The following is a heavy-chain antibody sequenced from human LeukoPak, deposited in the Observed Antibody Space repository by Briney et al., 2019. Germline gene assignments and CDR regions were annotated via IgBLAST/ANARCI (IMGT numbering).Heavy chain of an antibody. D-gene: IGHD2-21*01. CDR2: IRYDGSNK. J-gene: IGHJ6*03. CDR3: AKYSGYYYYMDV. CDR1: GFTFTTYW. Sequence: GGSLRLSCAASGFTFTTYWMSWVRQAPGKGLEWVAFIRYDGSNKYYADSVKGRFTISRDNSKNTLYLQMNSLRAEDTAVYYCAKYSGYYYYMDVWGKGTTVTISS. V-gene: IGHV3-30*02.